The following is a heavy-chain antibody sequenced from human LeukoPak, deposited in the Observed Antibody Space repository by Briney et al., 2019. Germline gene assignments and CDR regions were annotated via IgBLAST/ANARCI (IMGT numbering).Heavy chain of an antibody. CDR3: ARDVIAAAGTPIDY. V-gene: IGHV1-69*04. J-gene: IGHJ4*02. Sequence: SVKVSCTASGGTFSSYAISWVRQAPGQGLEWMGRIIPILGIANYAQKFQGRVTITADKSTSTAYMELSSLGSEDTAVYYCARDVIAAAGTPIDYWGQGTLVTVSS. CDR1: GGTFSSYA. CDR2: IIPILGIA. D-gene: IGHD6-13*01.